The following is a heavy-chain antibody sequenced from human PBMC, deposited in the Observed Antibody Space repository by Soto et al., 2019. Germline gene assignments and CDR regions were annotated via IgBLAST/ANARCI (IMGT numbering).Heavy chain of an antibody. CDR1: GFTVSSNY. J-gene: IGHJ5*02. CDR2: IYSGGST. D-gene: IGHD2-8*01. V-gene: IGHV3-53*01. CDR3: ARERDGHNPNWFDL. Sequence: LRLSCAVSGFTVSSNYMSWVRQPPGKGPEWVSDIYSGGSTYYADSVKGRFTISRDNSKNTLYLQMNSLRAEDTAVYYCARERDGHNPNWFDLWGQGTLVTVSS.